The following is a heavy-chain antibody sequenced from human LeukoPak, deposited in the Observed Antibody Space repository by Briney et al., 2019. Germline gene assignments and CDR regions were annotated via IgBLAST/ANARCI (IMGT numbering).Heavy chain of an antibody. D-gene: IGHD2-2*01. CDR3: ARGGHIVVVPAATNWFDP. CDR2: INPSGGST. Sequence: GASVKVSCKASGYTFTSYYMHWMRQAPGQGLEWMGIINPSGGSTSYAQKFQGRVTMTRDTSTSKVYMELSSLRSEDTALYYCARGGHIVVVPAATNWFDPWGQGTLVTVSS. J-gene: IGHJ5*02. V-gene: IGHV1-46*03. CDR1: GYTFTSYY.